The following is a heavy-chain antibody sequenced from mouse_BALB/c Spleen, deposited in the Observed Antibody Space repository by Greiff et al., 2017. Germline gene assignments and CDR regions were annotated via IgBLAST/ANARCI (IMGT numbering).Heavy chain of an antibody. CDR1: GYTFTSYV. CDR2: INPYNDGT. V-gene: IGHV1-14*01. D-gene: IGHD2-3*01. Sequence: VHVKQSGPELVKPGASVKMSCKASGYTFTSYVMHWVKQKPGQGLEWIGYINPYNDGTKYNEKFKGKATLTSDKSSSTAYMELSSLTSEDSAVYYCAREGYDGGAMDYWGQGTSVTVSS. CDR3: AREGYDGGAMDY. J-gene: IGHJ4*01.